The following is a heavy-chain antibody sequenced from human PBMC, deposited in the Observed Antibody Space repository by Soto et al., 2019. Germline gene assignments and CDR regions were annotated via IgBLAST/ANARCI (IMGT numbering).Heavy chain of an antibody. CDR3: ARDRGYSGYDPTATFDY. J-gene: IGHJ4*02. D-gene: IGHD5-12*01. CDR1: GFTFSSYG. Sequence: QVQLVESGGGVVQPGRSLRLSCAASGFTFSSYGMHWVRQAPGKGLEWVAVIWYDGSNKYYADPVKGRFTISRDNSKNTLYLQMNSLRAEDTAVYYCARDRGYSGYDPTATFDYWGQGTLVTVSS. CDR2: IWYDGSNK. V-gene: IGHV3-33*01.